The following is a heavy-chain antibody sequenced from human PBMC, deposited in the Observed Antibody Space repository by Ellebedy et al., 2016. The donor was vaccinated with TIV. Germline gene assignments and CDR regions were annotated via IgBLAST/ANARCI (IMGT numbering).Heavy chain of an antibody. D-gene: IGHD6-19*01. J-gene: IGHJ4*02. V-gene: IGHV3-23*01. Sequence: GESLKISCAASGFTFSSYAMSWVRQAPGKGLEWVSAISGSGGSTYYADSVKGRFTISRDNSKNTLYLQMNSLRAEDTAVYYCAHSSGQIGYWGQGTLVTVSS. CDR2: ISGSGGST. CDR1: GFTFSSYA. CDR3: AHSSGQIGY.